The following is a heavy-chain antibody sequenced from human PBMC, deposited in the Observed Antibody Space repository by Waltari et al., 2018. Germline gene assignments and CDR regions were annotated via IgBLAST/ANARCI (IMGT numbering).Heavy chain of an antibody. V-gene: IGHV3-21*02. J-gene: IGHJ4*02. Sequence: EVQLVESGGGLVKPGGSLTLSCAASGCTFHRVSMTWGRQAPGKGLEWLSTIASGSDYIFYAVSVRGRFTISRDNARSTVNLRMNSLRTEDTTVYYCVKGGYIISDYWGQGIQVIVSS. CDR1: GCTFHRVS. D-gene: IGHD3-22*01. CDR2: IASGSDYI. CDR3: VKGGYIISDY.